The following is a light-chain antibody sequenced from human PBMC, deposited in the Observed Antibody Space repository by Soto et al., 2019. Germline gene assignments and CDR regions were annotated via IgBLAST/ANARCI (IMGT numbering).Light chain of an antibody. J-gene: IGKJ1*01. CDR2: PAS. CDR1: QSINTY. V-gene: IGKV1-NL1*01. CDR3: QQYQIYSGT. Sequence: DIQMTQSPSSLSSSAGDRVTITCRASQSINTYLDWYQHRSGRAPQLFIYPASNLAGGVPVRFRGSGTGTTYTLTINSLQPDDFAIYYCQQYQIYSGTFGQGTKVDI.